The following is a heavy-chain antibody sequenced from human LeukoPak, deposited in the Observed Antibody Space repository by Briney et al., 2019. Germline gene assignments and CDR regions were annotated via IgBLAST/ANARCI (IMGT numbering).Heavy chain of an antibody. Sequence: GGSLRLSCAASGFTFSSYWMNWVRQAPGKGLEWISYVTNRGSSIYVDSVKGRFTVSRDNAKNSLYLQMNSLRVEDTAVYYWARDRGVVVPDMGYYFDYWGPGTLVTVSS. V-gene: IGHV3-48*04. CDR2: VTNRGSSI. CDR1: GFTFSSYW. J-gene: IGHJ4*02. CDR3: ARDRGVVVPDMGYYFDY. D-gene: IGHD2-15*01.